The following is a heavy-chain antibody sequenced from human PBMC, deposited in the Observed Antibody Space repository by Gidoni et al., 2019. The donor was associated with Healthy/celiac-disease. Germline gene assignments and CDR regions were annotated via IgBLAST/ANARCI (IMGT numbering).Heavy chain of an antibody. CDR3: ARDFSAGSGSFFY. CDR2: ISYDGSNK. J-gene: IGHJ4*02. CDR1: GFTFSSYA. D-gene: IGHD1-26*01. V-gene: IGHV3-30-3*01. Sequence: QVQLVESGGGVVKPGRSLRLSCAASGFTFSSYAMHWVRQAPGKGLEWVAVISYDGSNKYYADSVKGRFTISRDNSKNTLYLQMNSLRAEDTAVYYCARDFSAGSGSFFYWGQGTLVTVSS.